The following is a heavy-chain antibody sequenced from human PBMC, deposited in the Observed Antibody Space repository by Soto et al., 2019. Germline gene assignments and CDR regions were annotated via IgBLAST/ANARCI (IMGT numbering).Heavy chain of an antibody. V-gene: IGHV3-21*01. Sequence: GGSLRLSCAASGFTFSSYSMNWVRQAPGKGLEWVSSISSSSSYIYYADSVKGRFTISRDNAKNSLYLQMNSLRAEDTAVYYCAREDLGYYYDSSGRAYAFDIWGQGTMVTVSS. CDR1: GFTFSSYS. D-gene: IGHD3-22*01. CDR2: ISSSSSYI. CDR3: AREDLGYYYDSSGRAYAFDI. J-gene: IGHJ3*02.